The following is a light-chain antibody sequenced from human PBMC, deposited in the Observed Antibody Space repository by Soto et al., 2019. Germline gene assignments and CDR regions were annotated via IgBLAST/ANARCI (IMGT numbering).Light chain of an antibody. CDR2: EAS. CDR1: QSISSW. J-gene: IGKJ1*01. Sequence: EIQMTQSPSTLSASVGDRVTITCRASQSISSWLAWYQQKPGKAPKLLIYEASTLQTGVPSRFSGSGSGTEFTLTISSLQPDDFATYYCQQFYSYWTFGQGTKVEIK. V-gene: IGKV1-5*03. CDR3: QQFYSYWT.